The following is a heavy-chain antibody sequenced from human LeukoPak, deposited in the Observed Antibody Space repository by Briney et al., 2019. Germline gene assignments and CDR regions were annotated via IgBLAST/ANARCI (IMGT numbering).Heavy chain of an antibody. J-gene: IGHJ5*02. D-gene: IGHD2-15*01. Sequence: PSETLSLTCTVSGGSISSYYWSWIRQPPGKGLEWIGYIYYSGSTNYNPSLKSRVTISVDTSKNQFSLKLSSVTAADTAVYYCARDRKGGPNVAHWFDPWGQGTLVTVSS. CDR1: GGSISSYY. V-gene: IGHV4-59*01. CDR3: ARDRKGGPNVAHWFDP. CDR2: IYYSGST.